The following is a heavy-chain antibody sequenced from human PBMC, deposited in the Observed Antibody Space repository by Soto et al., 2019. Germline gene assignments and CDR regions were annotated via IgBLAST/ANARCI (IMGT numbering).Heavy chain of an antibody. CDR3: ARVGPWVPYYYDSSPYTFENWFDP. CDR1: GGSFSGYY. CDR2: INHSGST. V-gene: IGHV4-34*01. J-gene: IGHJ5*02. D-gene: IGHD3-22*01. Sequence: SETLSLTCAVYGGSFSGYYWSWVRQPPGKGLEWIGEINHSGSTNYNPSLKSRVTISVDTSKNQFSLKLSSVTAADTAVYYCARVGPWVPYYYDSSPYTFENWFDPWGQGTLVTVSS.